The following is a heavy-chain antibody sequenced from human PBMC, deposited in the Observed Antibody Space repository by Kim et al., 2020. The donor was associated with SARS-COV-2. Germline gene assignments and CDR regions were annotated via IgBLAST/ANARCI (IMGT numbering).Heavy chain of an antibody. D-gene: IGHD3-10*01. CDR3: AKASGDWYFDV. CDR1: GFNFGDYA. CDR2: IAWNSGIK. J-gene: IGHJ2*01. Sequence: GGSLRLSCAASGFNFGDYAMHWVRQAPGKGLEWVSGIAWNSGIKNYVDSVKGRFTISRDNVKKYVYLQMDSLRLDDTAFYYCAKASGDWYFDVWGRATLVTVSS. V-gene: IGHV3-9*01.